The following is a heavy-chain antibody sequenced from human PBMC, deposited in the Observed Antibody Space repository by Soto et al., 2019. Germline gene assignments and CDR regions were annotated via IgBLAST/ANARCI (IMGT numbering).Heavy chain of an antibody. CDR3: ARGHCTSTICYRQYYGMDV. V-gene: IGHV3-48*03. CDR1: GITISSYE. J-gene: IGHJ6*02. CDR2: INNRGTTI. D-gene: IGHD2-2*02. Sequence: EVQLVESGGGLVQPGGSLRLSCVDSGITISSYEMNWVRQAPGKGLERVSYINNRGTTIYYADSVKGRFTISRDNAKNALYLQMNSLRAEDTAVYYCARGHCTSTICYRQYYGMDVWGQGTTVTVSS.